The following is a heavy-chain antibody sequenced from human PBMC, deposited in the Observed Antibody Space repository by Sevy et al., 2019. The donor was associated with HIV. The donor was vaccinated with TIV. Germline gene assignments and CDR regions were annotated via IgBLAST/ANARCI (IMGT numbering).Heavy chain of an antibody. CDR1: TFTFSDYY. V-gene: IGHV3-11*01. CDR3: ARVLYNYGSYYFDY. D-gene: IGHD5-18*01. CDR2: ISSGGTIT. J-gene: IGHJ4*02. Sequence: GGCLRLSCVVSTFTFSDYYMTWIRQAPGKGLEWISHISSGGTITSHADSVKGRFTISRDNAKNSLYLQMNSLRAEDTAVYYCARVLYNYGSYYFDYWGQGTLVTVSS.